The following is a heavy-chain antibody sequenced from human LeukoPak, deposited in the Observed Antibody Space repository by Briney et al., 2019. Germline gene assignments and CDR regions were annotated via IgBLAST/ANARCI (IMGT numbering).Heavy chain of an antibody. V-gene: IGHV1-18*01. Sequence: ASVKVSCKASGYRFISYGFSWVRQAPGQGLEWMGWISAYNGNTNYAQKFQGRVTMTTDTSTSTVYMEVSSLRSDDTAVYYCARALSDDFWSGYQDHWGQGTLVTVSS. CDR1: GYRFISYG. CDR3: ARALSDDFWSGYQDH. J-gene: IGHJ4*02. D-gene: IGHD3-3*01. CDR2: ISAYNGNT.